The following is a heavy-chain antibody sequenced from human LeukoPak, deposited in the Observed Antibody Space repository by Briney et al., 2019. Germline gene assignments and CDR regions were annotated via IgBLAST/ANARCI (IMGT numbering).Heavy chain of an antibody. Sequence: SGPTLFKPTPTLTLTCTFSGFSLNTRGMGVAWIRQPPGKALEWLSLIYWDDDKRYNPSLRTRLTITKDTSQNQVVLTLTNMDPVDIATYFCAHRGPDYGDYAFDSWGQGSLVTVSS. J-gene: IGHJ4*02. CDR2: IYWDDDK. D-gene: IGHD4-17*01. CDR3: AHRGPDYGDYAFDS. V-gene: IGHV2-5*02. CDR1: GFSLNTRGMG.